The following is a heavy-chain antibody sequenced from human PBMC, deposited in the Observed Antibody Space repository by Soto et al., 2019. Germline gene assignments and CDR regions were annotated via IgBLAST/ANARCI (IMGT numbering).Heavy chain of an antibody. CDR2: IFYSGSA. CDR3: ASIGDGYNGNWYFDL. Sequence: QVQLQESGPGLVKPSQTLSLTCAVSGASTSSGNNYWSWIRQPPGKGLEWIGYIFYSGSADYNPSLQRGVAISVDTSKNQFPLILNSVTAADTAVYYCASIGDGYNGNWYFDLWGRGTLVPVSS. J-gene: IGHJ2*01. V-gene: IGHV4-30-4*01. CDR1: GASTSSGNNY. D-gene: IGHD5-12*01.